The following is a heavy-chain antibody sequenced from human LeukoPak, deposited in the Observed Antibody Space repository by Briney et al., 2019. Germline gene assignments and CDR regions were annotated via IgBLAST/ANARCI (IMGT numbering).Heavy chain of an antibody. CDR3: AREVVGTISRRAFDI. J-gene: IGHJ3*02. D-gene: IGHD1-1*01. CDR1: GGSISSGGDY. V-gene: IGHV4-31*03. Sequence: SQTLSLTCTVSGGSISSGGDYWSWIRQHPGKGLEWIGYIYYSGSTYYNPSLKSRVTISVDTPKNQFSLRLSSVTAADTAVYYCAREVVGTISRRAFDIWGQGTMVIVSS. CDR2: IYYSGST.